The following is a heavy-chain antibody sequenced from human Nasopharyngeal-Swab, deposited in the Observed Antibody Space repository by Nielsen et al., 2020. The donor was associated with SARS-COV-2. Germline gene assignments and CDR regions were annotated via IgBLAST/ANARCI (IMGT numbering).Heavy chain of an antibody. Sequence: ASSKVSCKASGYTFTSYYMHWVRQAPGQGLEWMGIINPSGGSTSYAQKFQGRVTMTRDTSTSTVYMELSSLRSEDTAVYYCARDPEAVAPFYGMDVWGQGTTVTVSS. V-gene: IGHV1-46*01. J-gene: IGHJ6*02. CDR1: GYTFTSYY. D-gene: IGHD6-19*01. CDR3: ARDPEAVAPFYGMDV. CDR2: INPSGGST.